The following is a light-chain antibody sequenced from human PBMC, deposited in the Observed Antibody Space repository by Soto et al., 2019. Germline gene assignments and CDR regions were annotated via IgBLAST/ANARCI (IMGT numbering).Light chain of an antibody. CDR2: DVS. J-gene: IGKJ3*01. V-gene: IGKV1-39*01. CDR3: QQTYRPSLT. CDR1: QRVSAF. Sequence: DIQMTQSPSSLSASVGDRVTITCRASQRVSAFLKWYQQKPGEAPKLLIFDVSVLESGVPSRFSASGSETDFTLSITSLQPEDCATYYCQQTYRPSLTFGPGTKVDFK.